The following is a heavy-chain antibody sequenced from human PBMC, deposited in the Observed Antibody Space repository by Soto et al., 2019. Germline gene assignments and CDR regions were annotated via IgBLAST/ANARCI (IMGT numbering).Heavy chain of an antibody. Sequence: PSETLSLTCTVSGGSLSSYYWSWIRQSPGKGLENLGYIYFSDSTNYNPSFKSRITISVDTSKNQFSLKLSSVTAADTAVYYCATGRVYYGSEYWGQGTLVTVSS. D-gene: IGHD3-10*01. V-gene: IGHV4-59*12. CDR3: ATGRVYYGSEY. CDR1: GGSLSSYY. CDR2: IYFSDST. J-gene: IGHJ4*02.